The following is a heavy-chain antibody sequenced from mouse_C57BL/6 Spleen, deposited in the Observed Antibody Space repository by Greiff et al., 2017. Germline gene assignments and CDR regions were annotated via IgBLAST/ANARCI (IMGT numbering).Heavy chain of an antibody. CDR2: IYPGDGDT. D-gene: IGHD3-2*02. CDR3: ARSRQLRLRYFDY. J-gene: IGHJ2*01. Sequence: VQLQQSGPELVKPGASVKISCKASGYAFSSSWMNWVKQRPGKGLEGIGRIYPGDGDTNYNGKFKGKATLTADKSSSTAYMQLSSLTSEDSAVYFCARSRQLRLRYFDYWGQGTTLTVSS. V-gene: IGHV1-82*01. CDR1: GYAFSSSW.